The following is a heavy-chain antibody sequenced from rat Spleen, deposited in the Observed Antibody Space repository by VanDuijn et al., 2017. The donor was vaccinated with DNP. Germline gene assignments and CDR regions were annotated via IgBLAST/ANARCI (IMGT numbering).Heavy chain of an antibody. J-gene: IGHJ4*01. CDR1: GFTFSNYG. CDR3: GRTVRYAMDA. CDR2: MSTGGSNT. D-gene: IGHD1-11*01. V-gene: IGHV5S13*01. Sequence: EVQLVESGGGLVQPGRSLKLACAASGFTFSNYGMAWVRQAPTKGLEWVASMSTGGSNTYYRDSVKGRFTISRNNAKNTQYLQMDSLRSEDTATYYCGRTVRYAMDAWGQGTSVTVSS.